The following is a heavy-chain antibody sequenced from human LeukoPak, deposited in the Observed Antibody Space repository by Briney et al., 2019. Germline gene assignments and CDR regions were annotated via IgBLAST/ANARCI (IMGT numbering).Heavy chain of an antibody. CDR3: ASSSDRWGFFDY. Sequence: PGGSLRPSCAASGFTFSSYAMSWVRQAPGKGLEWVSAISGSGGSTYYADSVKGRFTISRDNSKNTLYLQMNSLRAEDTAVYYCASSSDRWGFFDYWGQGTLVTVSS. CDR1: GFTFSSYA. J-gene: IGHJ4*02. CDR2: ISGSGGST. V-gene: IGHV3-23*01. D-gene: IGHD6-13*01.